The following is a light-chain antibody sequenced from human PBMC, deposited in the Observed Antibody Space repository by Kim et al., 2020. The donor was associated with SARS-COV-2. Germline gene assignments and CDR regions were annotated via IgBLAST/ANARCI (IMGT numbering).Light chain of an antibody. CDR1: SSNVGGHRY. CDR2: DVS. J-gene: IGLJ3*02. Sequence: GQSITISCTGTSSNVGGHRYVSWYQQYPGNAPTLLMFDVSNRPSGVSDRFSGSKSANTASLTISGLQPEDEAEYYCCSYTTRKTWVFGGGTKVTVL. V-gene: IGLV2-14*03. CDR3: CSYTTRKTWV.